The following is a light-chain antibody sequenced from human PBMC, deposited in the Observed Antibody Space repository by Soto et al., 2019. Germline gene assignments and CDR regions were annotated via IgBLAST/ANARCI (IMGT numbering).Light chain of an antibody. J-gene: IGKJ4*02. V-gene: IGKV4-1*01. CDR3: QQYYATPLT. CDR2: WAS. CDR1: QNLLSSSNNRNY. Sequence: DIVMTQSPDSLAVSLGERATFNCTSSQNLLSSSNNRNYLAWYQQKPGQPPKLLIYWASTRESGVPDRFSGSGSGTDFTRTISSLQAEDVALFYCQQYYATPLTFGGGTKVEI.